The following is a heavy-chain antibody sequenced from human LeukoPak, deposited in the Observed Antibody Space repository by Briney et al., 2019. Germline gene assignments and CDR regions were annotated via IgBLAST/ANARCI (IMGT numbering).Heavy chain of an antibody. CDR1: GYTFTGYY. J-gene: IGHJ4*02. CDR2: INPNSGGT. D-gene: IGHD3-10*01. CDR3: ARTGLRGGPTNGGFWDY. Sequence: ASVKVSCKASGYTFTGYYMHWVRQAPGQGLEWMGWINPNSGGTNYAQKFQGRVTMTRDTSISTAYMELSSLRSEDTAVYYCARTGLRGGPTNGGFWDYWGQGTLVTVSS. V-gene: IGHV1-2*02.